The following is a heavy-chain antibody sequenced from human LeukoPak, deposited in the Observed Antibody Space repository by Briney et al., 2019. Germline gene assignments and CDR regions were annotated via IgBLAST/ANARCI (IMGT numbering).Heavy chain of an antibody. D-gene: IGHD2-15*01. CDR3: ARPPYCSGGSCYRGYFDY. CDR1: GGSISSSSYY. CDR2: IYYSGST. Sequence: SETLSLTCTVSGGSISSSSYYWGWIRQPPGKGLEWIGSIYYSGSTYYNPSLKSRVTISVDTSKNQFSLKLSSVTAADTAVYYCARPPYCSGGSCYRGYFDYWGQGTLVTVSS. J-gene: IGHJ4*02. V-gene: IGHV4-39*01.